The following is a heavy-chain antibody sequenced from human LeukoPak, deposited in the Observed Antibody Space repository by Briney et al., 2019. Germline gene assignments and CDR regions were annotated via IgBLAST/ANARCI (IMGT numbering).Heavy chain of an antibody. CDR1: GFTFSSYA. Sequence: GGSLRLSCAASGFTFSSYAMSWVRQAPGKGLEWVSAISGSGGSTYYADSVKGRFTISRDNSKNTLYLQMNSLRAEDTAVYYCAKDQDYGDNVGRFDYWGQGTLVTVSS. J-gene: IGHJ4*02. V-gene: IGHV3-23*01. CDR2: ISGSGGST. D-gene: IGHD4-17*01. CDR3: AKDQDYGDNVGRFDY.